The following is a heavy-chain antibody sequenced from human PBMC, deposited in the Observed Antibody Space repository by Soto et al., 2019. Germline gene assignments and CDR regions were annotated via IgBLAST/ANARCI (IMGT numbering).Heavy chain of an antibody. J-gene: IGHJ4*02. D-gene: IGHD1-26*01. CDR1: GGTFSSYS. V-gene: IGHV1-69*01. CDR3: ARDGGRHSGGIDY. Sequence: QVQLVQSGAEVKKPGSSVKVSCKASGGTFSSYSINWVRQAPGQGLEWMGEIIPIFGTAKYAQKFQGRFTITADESTSTAYMELSSLRSEDTAVYYCARDGGRHSGGIDYWGQGTLVTVSS. CDR2: IIPIFGTA.